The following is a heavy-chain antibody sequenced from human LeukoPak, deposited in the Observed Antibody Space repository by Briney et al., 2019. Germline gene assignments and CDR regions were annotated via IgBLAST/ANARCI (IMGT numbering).Heavy chain of an antibody. V-gene: IGHV4-30-2*01. D-gene: IGHD6-13*01. Sequence: SQTLSLTCTVSGGSISSGGYYWSWIRQPPGKGLEWIGYIYHSGSTYYNPSLKSRVTISVDRSKNQFPLKLSSVTAADTAVYYCARACCLGIAPPGGGDYWGQGTLVTVSS. J-gene: IGHJ4*02. CDR3: ARACCLGIAPPGGGDY. CDR1: GGSISSGGYY. CDR2: IYHSGST.